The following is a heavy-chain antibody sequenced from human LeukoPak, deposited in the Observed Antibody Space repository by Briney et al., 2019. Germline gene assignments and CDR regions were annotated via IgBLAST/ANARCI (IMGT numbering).Heavy chain of an antibody. CDR3: GGGGSIAGY. CDR1: GFTFSSYA. CDR2: ISYDGSNK. Sequence: PRRSLRLSCAASGFTFSSYAMHWVRQAPGKGLEWVAVISYDGSNKYYADSVKGRFTISRDNSKNTLYLQMNSLRAEDTAVYYWGGGGSIAGYWGQGTLVTVSS. D-gene: IGHD6-6*01. V-gene: IGHV3-30-3*01. J-gene: IGHJ4*02.